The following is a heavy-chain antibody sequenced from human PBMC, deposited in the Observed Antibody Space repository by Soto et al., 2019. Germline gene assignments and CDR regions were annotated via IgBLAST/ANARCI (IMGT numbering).Heavy chain of an antibody. CDR3: ARSEDTIFGVVPDY. V-gene: IGHV3-48*01. J-gene: IGHJ4*02. Sequence: AGGSLRLSCAASGFTFSSYSMNWVRQAPGKGLEWVSYISSSSSTIYYADSVKGRFTISRDNAKNSLYLQMNSLRAEDTAVYYCARSEDTIFGVVPDYWGQGTRVTVSS. CDR2: ISSSSSTI. D-gene: IGHD3-3*01. CDR1: GFTFSSYS.